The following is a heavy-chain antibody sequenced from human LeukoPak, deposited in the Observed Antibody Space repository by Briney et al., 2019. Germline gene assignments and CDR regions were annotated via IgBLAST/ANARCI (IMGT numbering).Heavy chain of an antibody. Sequence: QPGGSLRLSCAASGFTFSSYDMHWVRQATGKGLEWVSAIGTAGDTYYPGSVKGRFTISRENAKNSLYLQMNSLRAADTAVYYCAREPAAMYFDYWGQGTRVTVSS. V-gene: IGHV3-13*01. CDR1: GFTFSSYD. D-gene: IGHD2-2*01. CDR3: AREPAAMYFDY. CDR2: IGTAGDT. J-gene: IGHJ4*02.